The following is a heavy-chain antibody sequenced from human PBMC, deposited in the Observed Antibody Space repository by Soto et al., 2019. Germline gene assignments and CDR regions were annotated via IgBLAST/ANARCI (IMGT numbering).Heavy chain of an antibody. Sequence: QVSLVESGGGVVQPGGSLRLSCAASGFTFSRHSMHWVRQAPGKGLEWMAVISSDGINKYYADSVTGRFAVSRDNYKNTLFPQMNSLRPEDTAVYDCEREPTTILVRIDYWGQGTLVIVSS. CDR3: EREPTTILVRIDY. D-gene: IGHD5-12*01. J-gene: IGHJ4*02. CDR1: GFTFSRHS. CDR2: ISSDGINK. V-gene: IGHV3-30*09.